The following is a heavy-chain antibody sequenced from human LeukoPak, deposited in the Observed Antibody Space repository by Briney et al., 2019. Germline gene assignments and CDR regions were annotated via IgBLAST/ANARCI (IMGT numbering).Heavy chain of an antibody. J-gene: IGHJ4*02. V-gene: IGHV3-74*01. D-gene: IGHD2-15*01. CDR1: GFTVSSYL. CDR3: ARDAGQATPFDY. Sequence: GGSLRLSCAASGFTVSSYLIHWVRQAPGKGLVWVSLIRRDGTTSFAASVQGRFTISRDNARNTLYLQMNSLAAEDTAVYYCARDAGQATPFDYWGPGTLVTVSS. CDR2: IRRDGTT.